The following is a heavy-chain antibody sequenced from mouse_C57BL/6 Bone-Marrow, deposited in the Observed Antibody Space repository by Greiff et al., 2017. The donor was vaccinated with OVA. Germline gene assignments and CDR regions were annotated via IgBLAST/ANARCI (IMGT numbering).Heavy chain of an antibody. CDR1: GFTFSSYA. D-gene: IGHD2-5*01. CDR3: ARSYYSKSMDY. Sequence: EVQVVESGGGLVKPGGSLKLSCAASGFTFSSYAMSWVRQTPEKRLEWVATISDGGSYTYYPDNVKGRFTISRDNAKNNLYLQMSHLKSEDTAMYYCARSYYSKSMDYWGQGTSVTVSS. J-gene: IGHJ4*01. CDR2: ISDGGSYT. V-gene: IGHV5-4*01.